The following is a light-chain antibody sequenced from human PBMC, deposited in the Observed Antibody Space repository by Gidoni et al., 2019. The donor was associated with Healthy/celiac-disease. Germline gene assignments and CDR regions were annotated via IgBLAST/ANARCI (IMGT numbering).Light chain of an antibody. Sequence: EIVLTQSPGTLSLSPGERATLSCRASQSVSSSYLAWYQQKPGQAPRLLISGASSRATGIPDMFSCSGSGTVFTLTISRLEPEDFAVYYCQQYGSSPYTFGQXTKLEIK. V-gene: IGKV3-20*01. J-gene: IGKJ2*01. CDR3: QQYGSSPYT. CDR2: GAS. CDR1: QSVSSSY.